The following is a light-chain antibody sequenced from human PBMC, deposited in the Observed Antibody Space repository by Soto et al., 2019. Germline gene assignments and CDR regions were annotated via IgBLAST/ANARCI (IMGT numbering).Light chain of an antibody. CDR1: QSVGIN. V-gene: IGKV3-20*01. J-gene: IGKJ4*01. Sequence: EVVMTHSPAILSVSPCERATLSSRASQSVGINVAWYQQKPGQAPRLLIYGASSRATGIPDRFSGSGSGTDFTLTISRLEPEDFAVYYCQQYGSSPLTFGGGTKVDI. CDR2: GAS. CDR3: QQYGSSPLT.